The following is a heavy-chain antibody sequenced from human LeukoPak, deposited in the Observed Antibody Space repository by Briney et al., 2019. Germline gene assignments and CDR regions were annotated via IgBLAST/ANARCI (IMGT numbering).Heavy chain of an antibody. J-gene: IGHJ5*02. CDR1: GGSISSYY. CDR2: ISYSGST. D-gene: IGHD1-1*01. CDR3: AREGTAGTNLNWFDP. Sequence: PSETLSLTCTVSGGSISSYYWSWIRQPPGKGLEWIGYISYSGSTNFNPSLKSRATISVDTSKKQFSLKLSSVTAADTAVYYCAREGTAGTNLNWFDPWGQGTLVTVSS. V-gene: IGHV4-59*01.